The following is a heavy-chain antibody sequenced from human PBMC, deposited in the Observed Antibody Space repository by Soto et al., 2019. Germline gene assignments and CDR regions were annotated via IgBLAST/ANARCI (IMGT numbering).Heavy chain of an antibody. V-gene: IGHV1-69*08. D-gene: IGHD2-15*01. J-gene: IGHJ5*02. Sequence: QVQLVQSGAEVKKPGSSVKVSCKASGGTFSSYTISWVRQAPGQGLEWMGRIIPILGIANYAQKFQGRVTITADKSTNTAYMELSSLRSEDTAVYYCARENGDIVVVVAATHNWFDPWGQGTLVTVSS. CDR3: ARENGDIVVVVAATHNWFDP. CDR2: IIPILGIA. CDR1: GGTFSSYT.